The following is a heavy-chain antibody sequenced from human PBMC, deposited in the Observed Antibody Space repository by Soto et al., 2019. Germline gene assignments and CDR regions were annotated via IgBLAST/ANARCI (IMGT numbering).Heavy chain of an antibody. D-gene: IGHD2-2*01. Sequence: SETLSLTCTVSGGSISSYYWSWIRQPPGKGLEWIGYIYYSGSTNYNPSLKSRVTISVDTSKNQFSLKLSSVTAADTAVYYCARGLYCSSTSCSSAEYFQHWGQGTLVTVSS. CDR3: ARGLYCSSTSCSSAEYFQH. CDR1: GGSISSYY. CDR2: IYYSGST. V-gene: IGHV4-59*08. J-gene: IGHJ1*01.